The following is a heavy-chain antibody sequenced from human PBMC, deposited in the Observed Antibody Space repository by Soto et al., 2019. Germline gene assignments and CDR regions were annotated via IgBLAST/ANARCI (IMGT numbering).Heavy chain of an antibody. CDR3: ARGVHGYYDSSGYLGY. CDR2: IIPIFGTA. V-gene: IGHV1-69*06. D-gene: IGHD3-22*01. J-gene: IGHJ4*02. CDR1: GGTFSSYA. Sequence: GASVKVSCKASGGTFSSYAISWVRQAPGQGLEWMGGIIPIFGTANYAQKFQGRVTITAHKSTSTAYMELSSLRSEDTAVYYCARGVHGYYDSSGYLGYWGQGTLVTVSS.